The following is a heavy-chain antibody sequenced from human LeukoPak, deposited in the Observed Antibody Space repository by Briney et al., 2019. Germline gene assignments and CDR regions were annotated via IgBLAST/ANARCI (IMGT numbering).Heavy chain of an antibody. CDR2: IRFDGSDE. J-gene: IGHJ3*01. Sequence: PGGSLLLSCAASGFRFITSGMHWVRQAPGKGLEWVSFIRFDGSDEDHGDSVKGRFTISRDNSKNTMYLQMNSLRAEDTAVYYCAKEVTYCSSSSCNDAFDVWGRGTMVIVSS. CDR3: AKEVTYCSSSSCNDAFDV. CDR1: GFRFITSG. V-gene: IGHV3-30*02. D-gene: IGHD2-2*01.